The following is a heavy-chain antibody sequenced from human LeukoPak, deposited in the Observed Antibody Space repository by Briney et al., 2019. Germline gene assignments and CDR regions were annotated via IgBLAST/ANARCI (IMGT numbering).Heavy chain of an antibody. CDR1: GFTVSINY. CDR3: AKDRVVVPTGGFDY. J-gene: IGHJ4*02. CDR2: ISGSGGST. V-gene: IGHV3-23*01. D-gene: IGHD2-15*01. Sequence: GGSLRLSCAASGFTVSINYMTWVRQAPGTGLEWVSAISGSGGSTYYADSVKGRFTISRDNSKNTLYLQMNSLRAEDTAVYYCAKDRVVVPTGGFDYWGQGTLVTVSS.